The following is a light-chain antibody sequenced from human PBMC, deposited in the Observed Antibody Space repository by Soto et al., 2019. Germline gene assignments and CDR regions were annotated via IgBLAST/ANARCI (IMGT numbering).Light chain of an antibody. CDR1: QRVSSY. V-gene: IGKV3-11*01. CDR3: QQRSNWPPEYT. J-gene: IGKJ2*01. Sequence: EIVVTQSPATMSLSPGERATLSCRASQRVSSYLAWYQQKPGQAPRLLIYDASNRATGIPARFSGSGSGTDCTLTISSLEPEDFTVYYCQQRSNWPPEYTFGQGNKLEIK. CDR2: DAS.